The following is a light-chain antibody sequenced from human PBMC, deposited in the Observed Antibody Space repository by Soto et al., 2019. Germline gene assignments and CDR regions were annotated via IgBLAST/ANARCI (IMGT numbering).Light chain of an antibody. V-gene: IGKV1-33*01. CDR3: QKYNSAPWS. CDR2: DAS. Sequence: DIQMTQSPSSLSASVGDRVTITCQASQDISNYLNWYQQKPGKAPKLLIYDASNLETGVPSRFSGSGSGTDFTFTISSLQPEDIATYYCQKYNSAPWSFAQGTKVDIK. J-gene: IGKJ1*01. CDR1: QDISNY.